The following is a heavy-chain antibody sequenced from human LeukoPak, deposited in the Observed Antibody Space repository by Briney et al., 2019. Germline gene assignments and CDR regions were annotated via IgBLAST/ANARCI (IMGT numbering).Heavy chain of an antibody. V-gene: IGHV1-69*13. Sequence: ASVKVSCKASGGSFSSYAISWVRQAPGQGLEWMGGILPIVNTADYAQKFQGRVTITADESTSTAYMDLSSLRSEDTAVYYCARLTIGDYGDRESGFDYWGQGTLVTVSS. D-gene: IGHD4-17*01. CDR1: GGSFSSYA. J-gene: IGHJ4*02. CDR2: ILPIVNTA. CDR3: ARLTIGDYGDRESGFDY.